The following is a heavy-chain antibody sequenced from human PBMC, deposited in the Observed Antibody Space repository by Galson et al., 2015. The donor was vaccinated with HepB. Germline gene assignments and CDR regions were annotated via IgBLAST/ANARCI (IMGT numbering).Heavy chain of an antibody. V-gene: IGHV1-69*13. CDR2: IIPIFGTA. CDR1: GGTFSSYA. CDR3: ARDRDVKGRYCSGGSCYSGYYYYGMDV. J-gene: IGHJ6*02. Sequence: SVKVSCKASGGTFSSYAISWVRQAPGQGLEWMGGIIPIFGTANYAQKFQGRVTITADESTSTAYMELSSLRSEDTAVYYCARDRDVKGRYCSGGSCYSGYYYYGMDVWGQGTTVTVSS. D-gene: IGHD2-15*01.